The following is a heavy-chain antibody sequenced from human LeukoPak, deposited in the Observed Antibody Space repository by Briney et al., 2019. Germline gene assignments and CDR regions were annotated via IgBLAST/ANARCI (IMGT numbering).Heavy chain of an antibody. Sequence: SETLSLTCTVSGGSISSSNYYWGWIRQSPGKGLEWIGSISYSGRTHYNPSLKSRVSISVDTSNNHFSLRLASVTAADTSVFYCARLVGVTDYFDYWGQGTLVTVSS. CDR1: GGSISSSNYY. CDR2: ISYSGRT. V-gene: IGHV4-39*02. J-gene: IGHJ4*02. CDR3: ARLVGVTDYFDY. D-gene: IGHD1-26*01.